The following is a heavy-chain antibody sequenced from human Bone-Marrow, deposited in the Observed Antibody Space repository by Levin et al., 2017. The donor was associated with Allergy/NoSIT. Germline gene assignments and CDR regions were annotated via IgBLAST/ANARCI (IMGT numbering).Heavy chain of an antibody. V-gene: IGHV3-7*01. Sequence: PGGSLRLSCVASGFTFSSYWMTWVRQAPGKGLEWVANIKQDGSEKNYVDSVKGRFTISRDNAKNSLYLQMNSLRAEDTAVYYCARDLWVAARPDDAFDIWGQGTRVTVSS. D-gene: IGHD6-6*01. CDR1: GFTFSSYW. CDR3: ARDLWVAARPDDAFDI. J-gene: IGHJ3*02. CDR2: IKQDGSEK.